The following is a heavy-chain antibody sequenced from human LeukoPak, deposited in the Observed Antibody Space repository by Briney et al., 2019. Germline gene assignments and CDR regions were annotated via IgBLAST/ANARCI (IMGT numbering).Heavy chain of an antibody. CDR2: ISYDGSNK. CDR1: GFDFSTSD. D-gene: IGHD3-10*01. V-gene: IGHV3-30*18. J-gene: IGHJ4*02. Sequence: GGSLRLSCAASGFDFSTSDRHWVRQAPGKGLEWVAVISYDGSNKYYADSMKGRFTISRDNSENTLYLQMDSLRGEDTAVYYCAKVPFYGSGHIDYWGQGTLVTVSS. CDR3: AKVPFYGSGHIDY.